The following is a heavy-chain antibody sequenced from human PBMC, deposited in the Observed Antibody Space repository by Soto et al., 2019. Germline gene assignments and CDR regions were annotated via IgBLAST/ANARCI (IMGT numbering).Heavy chain of an antibody. CDR1: GYTFTSYA. J-gene: IGHJ6*03. D-gene: IGHD4-17*01. CDR2: INAGNGNT. V-gene: IGHV1-3*01. Sequence: ASVKVSCKASGYTFTSYAMHWVRQAPGQRLEWMGWINAGNGNTKYSQKFQGRVTITRDTSASTAYMELSSLRSEDTAVYYCARDLYYGDDYYYYHLDVWGKGTTVTVSS. CDR3: ARDLYYGDDYYYYHLDV.